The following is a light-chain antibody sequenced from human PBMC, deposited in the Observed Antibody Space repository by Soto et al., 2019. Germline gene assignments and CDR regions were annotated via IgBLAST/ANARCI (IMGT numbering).Light chain of an antibody. CDR2: FAS. CDR1: QSIASY. J-gene: IGKJ4*01. Sequence: EIVLTQSPDTLSLSPGERATLSCRASQSIASYSLAWYQQKPGQAPRLLIYFASNRATGIPDRFDGSGSGTEFTLTISSLQSEDSAVYYCQQYNKWPPLTFGGGTKVDIK. CDR3: QQYNKWPPLT. V-gene: IGKV3D-15*01.